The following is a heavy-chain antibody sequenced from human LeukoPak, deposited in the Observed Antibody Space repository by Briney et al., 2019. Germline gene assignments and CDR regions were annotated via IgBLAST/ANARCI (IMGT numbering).Heavy chain of an antibody. CDR1: GYTYPSYG. J-gene: IGHJ4*02. V-gene: IGHV1-18*01. D-gene: IGHD2-15*01. CDR3: ARVNDITVVAAAAPHYEY. CDR2: ISAYKGVT. Sequence: ASVKVSCKPSGYTYPSYGISWVRQAPGQGLEWVGWISAYKGVTDYAQKFQGRVAMTTDTSTSTVYMELMSLTFEDTAVYYCARVNDITVVAAAAPHYEYWGQGTLVTVSS.